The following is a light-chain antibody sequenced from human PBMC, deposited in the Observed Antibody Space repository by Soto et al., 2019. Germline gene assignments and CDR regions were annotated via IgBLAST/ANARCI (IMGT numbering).Light chain of an antibody. J-gene: IGKJ1*01. CDR2: ESS. CDR1: QSVTNN. V-gene: IGKV3-20*01. Sequence: EIVMTQSPDTLSVSPGERATLSCRASQSVTNNLAWYQQKPGQAPRLLIYESSNRATGIPDRFSASGSGTDFTLTISRLEPEDFAVYYCQQYESSPRTFGQGTKV. CDR3: QQYESSPRT.